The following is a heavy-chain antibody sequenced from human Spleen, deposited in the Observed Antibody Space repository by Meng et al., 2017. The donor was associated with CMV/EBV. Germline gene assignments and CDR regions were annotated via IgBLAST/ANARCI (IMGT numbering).Heavy chain of an antibody. D-gene: IGHD3/OR15-3a*01. CDR1: GGSISSSSYY. J-gene: IGHJ3*02. Sequence: SETLSLTCTVSGGSISSSSYYWGWIRQPPGKGLEWIGSIYYSGSTYYNPSLKSRVTISLDTSKIQFSLRLTSVTAADTALYYCARGEGVYNFWTGSEPNGAYDIWAQGTMVTVSS. CDR3: ARGEGVYNFWTGSEPNGAYDI. CDR2: IYYSGST. V-gene: IGHV4-39*07.